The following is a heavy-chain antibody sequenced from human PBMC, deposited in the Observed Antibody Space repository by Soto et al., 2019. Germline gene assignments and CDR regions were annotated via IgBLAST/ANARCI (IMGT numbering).Heavy chain of an antibody. CDR1: GFTFRSYA. Sequence: GGSLRLSCAASGFTFRSYAMSWVRQAPGKGLEWVANIKQGGSEKYYVDSVKGRFTISRDNAKNSLYLQMNSLRAEDTAVYYCARVSSGWYSDYWGQGTLVTVSS. CDR3: ARVSSGWYSDY. CDR2: IKQGGSEK. V-gene: IGHV3-7*01. D-gene: IGHD6-19*01. J-gene: IGHJ4*02.